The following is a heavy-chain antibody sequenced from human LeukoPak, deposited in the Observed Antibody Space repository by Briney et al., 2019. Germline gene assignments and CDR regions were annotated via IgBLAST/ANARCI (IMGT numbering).Heavy chain of an antibody. CDR1: EFTFSTYS. D-gene: IGHD4-17*01. CDR3: AKYGDRDYYFDY. Sequence: GGSLRLSCAASEFTFSTYSMNWVRQAPGKGLEWVSSISSGSTYIYYADSVKGRFTISRDNAKNTLYLQMNSLRAEDTAVYFCAKYGDRDYYFDYWGQGTLVTVSS. J-gene: IGHJ4*02. CDR2: ISSGSTYI. V-gene: IGHV3-21*01.